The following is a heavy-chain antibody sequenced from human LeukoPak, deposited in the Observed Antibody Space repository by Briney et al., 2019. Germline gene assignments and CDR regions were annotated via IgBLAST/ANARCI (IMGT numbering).Heavy chain of an antibody. V-gene: IGHV3-30*18. CDR1: GFTFSSYG. D-gene: IGHD6-13*01. CDR3: VKIGAAAATRYYFDY. CDR2: ISYDGSNK. J-gene: IGHJ4*02. Sequence: PGRSLRLSCAASGFTFSSYGMHWVRQAPGKGLEWVAVISYDGSNKYYADSVKGRFTISRDNSKNTLYLQMNSLRAEDTAVYYCVKIGAAAATRYYFDYWGQGTLVTVSS.